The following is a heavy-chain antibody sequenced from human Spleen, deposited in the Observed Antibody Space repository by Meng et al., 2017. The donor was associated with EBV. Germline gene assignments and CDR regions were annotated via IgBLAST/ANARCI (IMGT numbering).Heavy chain of an antibody. V-gene: IGHV4-61*01. CDR2: IYHSGST. CDR3: ARDGYSSGIDY. Sequence: QGQLQESGPGLVKPSETLSLPCTVSGGSVSRGSYYWSWIRQPPGKGLEWIGYIYHSGSTKYNPSLTSRVTISVDTSKNQFSLNLRSVTAADTAVYYCARDGYSSGIDYWGQGTLVTVSS. CDR1: GGSVSRGSYY. J-gene: IGHJ4*02. D-gene: IGHD6-19*01.